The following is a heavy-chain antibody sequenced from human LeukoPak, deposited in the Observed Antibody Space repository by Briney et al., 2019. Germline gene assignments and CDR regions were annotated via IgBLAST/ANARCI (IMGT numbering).Heavy chain of an antibody. D-gene: IGHD6-13*01. CDR3: AKSKAAAGRLNWFDP. J-gene: IGHJ5*02. CDR2: ISGSGSST. CDR1: GFTFSSYA. V-gene: IGHV3-23*01. Sequence: GGSLRLSCAASGFTFSSYAMSWVRQAPGKGLEWVSAISGSGSSTYYADSAKGRFTISRDNSKNTLYLQMNSLRAEDTAVYYCAKSKAAAGRLNWFDPWGQGTLVTVSS.